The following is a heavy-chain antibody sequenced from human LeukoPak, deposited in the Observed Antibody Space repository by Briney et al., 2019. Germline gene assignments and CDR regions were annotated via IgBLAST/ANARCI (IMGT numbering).Heavy chain of an antibody. D-gene: IGHD4-23*01. CDR3: ARRPYYGGNSRYFDL. CDR1: GGSFSGYY. CDR2: INHSGST. J-gene: IGHJ2*01. Sequence: PSETLSLTCAVYGGSFSGYYWSWIRQPPGKGLEWIGEINHSGSTNYNPSLKSRVTISVDTSKNQFSLKLSPVTAADTAVYYCARRPYYGGNSRYFDLWGRGTLVTVSS. V-gene: IGHV4-34*01.